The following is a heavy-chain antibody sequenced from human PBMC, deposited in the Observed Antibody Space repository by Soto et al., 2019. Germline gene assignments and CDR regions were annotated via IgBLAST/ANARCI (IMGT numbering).Heavy chain of an antibody. Sequence: SETLSVTCTVSGGSISSYYWSWIRQPPGKGLEWIGYIYYSGSTNYNPSLKSRVTISVDTSKNQFSLKLSSVTAADTAVYYCARWRWLQLSFDYWGQGTLVTVSS. CDR3: ARWRWLQLSFDY. V-gene: IGHV4-59*12. CDR1: GGSISSYY. D-gene: IGHD5-12*01. CDR2: IYYSGST. J-gene: IGHJ4*02.